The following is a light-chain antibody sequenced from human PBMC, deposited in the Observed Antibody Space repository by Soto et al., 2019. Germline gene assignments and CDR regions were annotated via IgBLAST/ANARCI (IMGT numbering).Light chain of an antibody. J-gene: IGLJ3*02. V-gene: IGLV2-14*01. Sequence: QSALTQPASVSGSPGQSITISCTGTTSDVGYFNYVSWYQQHPGKAPKLMIYEVSNRPSGVSNRFSGSKSGNTASLTISGLQADDEADYYCSSYTGSDSWVFGGGTQLTVL. CDR1: TSDVGYFNY. CDR2: EVS. CDR3: SSYTGSDSWV.